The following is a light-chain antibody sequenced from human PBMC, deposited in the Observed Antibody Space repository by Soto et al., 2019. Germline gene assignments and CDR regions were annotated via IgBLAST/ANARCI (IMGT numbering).Light chain of an antibody. J-gene: IGKJ5*01. V-gene: IGKV3D-20*02. CDR1: QSVSSNY. CDR3: QQRGDWPPIT. CDR2: GAS. Sequence: EIVLTQSPGTLSLSPGERATLSCRASQSVSSNYLAWYQQKPGQAPRLLIYGASSRATDIPARFSGSGSGTDFTLTISSLEPEDFAVYYCQQRGDWPPITFGQGTRLEIK.